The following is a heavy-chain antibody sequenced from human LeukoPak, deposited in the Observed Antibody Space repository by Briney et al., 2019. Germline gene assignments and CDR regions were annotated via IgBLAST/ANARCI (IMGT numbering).Heavy chain of an antibody. V-gene: IGHV4-59*01. CDR3: AGDRNQYCSGGSCYSNWFDP. CDR2: IYYTGST. D-gene: IGHD2-15*01. CDR1: GRSISSYY. J-gene: IGHJ5*02. Sequence: SETLSLSCTVSGRSISSYYWSWIRQPPGKGLEWIAYIYYTGSTNYNPSPKSRVTTSFTTTTNKFSQKLSSVTAADTTAYYCAGDRNQYCSGGSCYSNWFDPWGQGTLVTVSS.